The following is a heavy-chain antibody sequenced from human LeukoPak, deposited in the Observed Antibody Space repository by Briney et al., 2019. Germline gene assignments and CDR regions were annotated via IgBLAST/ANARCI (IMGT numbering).Heavy chain of an antibody. D-gene: IGHD1-26*01. CDR1: GFAFSTYW. CDR3: ARESGSYAYYFDY. J-gene: IGHJ4*02. V-gene: IGHV3-74*01. CDR2: INSDGSTT. Sequence: GGSLRLSCAASGFAFSTYWMHWVRQAPGKGLVWVSRINSDGSTTSYADSVKGRFTISRDNAKNTLYLQMNSLRAEDTAVYYCARESGSYAYYFDYWGQGTLVTVSS.